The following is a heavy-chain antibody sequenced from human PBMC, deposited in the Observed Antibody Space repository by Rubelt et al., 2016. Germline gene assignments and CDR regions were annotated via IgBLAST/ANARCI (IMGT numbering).Heavy chain of an antibody. J-gene: IGHJ4*02. CDR1: GYTFTNYD. CDR3: ARSSRAARSIGY. D-gene: IGHD6-6*01. CDR2: LNPNSGYT. Sequence: QVQLVQSGAEVKEPGASVWVSCKASGYTFTNYDINWVRQAPGQGLEWRGWLNPNSGYTGYAQTFKGTVPMTRNTPITTAYREMSSLRSEDTAVYYCARSSRAARSIGYWGQGTLVTVSS. V-gene: IGHV1-8*01.